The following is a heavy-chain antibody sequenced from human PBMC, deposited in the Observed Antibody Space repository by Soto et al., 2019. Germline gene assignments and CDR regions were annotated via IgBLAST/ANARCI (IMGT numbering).Heavy chain of an antibody. CDR1: GYSFTSYW. CDR3: ARLGYPVRSGHYAYYYGMDV. CDR2: IYPGDSDT. V-gene: IGHV5-51*01. D-gene: IGHD3-3*01. Sequence: GESLKISCKGSGYSFTSYWIGWVRQMPGKGLEWMGIIYPGDSDTRYSPSFQGQVTISADKSISTAYLQWSSLKASDTAMYYCARLGYPVRSGHYAYYYGMDVWGQGTTVTVSS. J-gene: IGHJ6*02.